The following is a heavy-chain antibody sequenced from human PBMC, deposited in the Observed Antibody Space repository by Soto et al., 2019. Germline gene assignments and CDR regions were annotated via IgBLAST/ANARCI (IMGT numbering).Heavy chain of an antibody. CDR2: IYPGDSDT. J-gene: IGHJ4*02. Sequence: GESLKISCKGSGYSFTSYWIGWVRQMPGKGLEWMGVIYPGDSDTRYSPSFQGQVTISADKSISTAYLQWSSLKASDTAMYYCERHLREYSTDYWGQGAMVTVSS. CDR3: ERHLREYSTDY. CDR1: GYSFTSYW. D-gene: IGHD6-6*01. V-gene: IGHV5-51*01.